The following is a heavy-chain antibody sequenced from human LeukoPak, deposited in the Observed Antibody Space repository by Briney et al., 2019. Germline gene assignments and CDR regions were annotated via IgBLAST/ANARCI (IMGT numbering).Heavy chain of an antibody. CDR3: ARDSRSSGCFDY. Sequence: SVKVSCKASGGTFSSYAISWVRQAPGQGLEWMGRIIPIFGTANYAQKFQGRVTITTDESTSTAYTELSSLRSEDTAVYYCARDSRSSGCFDYWGQGTLVTVSS. CDR2: IIPIFGTA. D-gene: IGHD6-19*01. V-gene: IGHV1-69*05. CDR1: GGTFSSYA. J-gene: IGHJ4*02.